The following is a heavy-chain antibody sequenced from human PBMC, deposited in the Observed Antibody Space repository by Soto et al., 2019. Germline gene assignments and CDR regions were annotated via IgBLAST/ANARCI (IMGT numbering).Heavy chain of an antibody. V-gene: IGHV3-74*01. Sequence: PGGSLRLSCALSGFDSSYYWIQWFSQSPGKGLEWVSRIDPDGTTTNYADSVRGRFSVSRDNAKKTIYLQMNSLTADDTALYYCARGPRPSSAGTGAYWGQGTLVTVSS. J-gene: IGHJ1*01. CDR3: ARGPRPSSAGTGAY. D-gene: IGHD1-1*01. CDR2: IDPDGTTT. CDR1: GFDSSYYW.